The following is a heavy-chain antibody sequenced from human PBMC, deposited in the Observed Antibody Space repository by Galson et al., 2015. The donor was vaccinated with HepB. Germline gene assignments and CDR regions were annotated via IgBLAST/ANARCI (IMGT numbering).Heavy chain of an antibody. CDR3: ASLRGSGSSGY. D-gene: IGHD1-26*01. V-gene: IGHV4-34*01. CDR1: GGSFSGYY. CDR2: INHSGGT. Sequence: ETLSLTCAVYGGSFSGYYWSWIRQPPGKGLEWIGEINHSGGTNYNPSLKSRVTISVDTSKNQFSLKLSSVTAADTAVYYCASLRGSGSSGYWGQGTLVTVSS. J-gene: IGHJ4*02.